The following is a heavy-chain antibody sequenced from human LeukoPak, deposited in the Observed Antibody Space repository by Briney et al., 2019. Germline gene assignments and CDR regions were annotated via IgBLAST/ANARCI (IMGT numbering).Heavy chain of an antibody. D-gene: IGHD3-10*01. CDR2: INPNSGGA. CDR1: GYTFADSY. CDR3: TRSRAFDY. Sequence: ASVKVSCKASGYTFADSYIHWVRQAPGQGLEWMGWINPNSGGANFAQKFQGRVTMTRDTSITTAYMELSGLRSDDMAVYYCTRSRAFDYWGQGTLVTVSS. J-gene: IGHJ4*02. V-gene: IGHV1-2*02.